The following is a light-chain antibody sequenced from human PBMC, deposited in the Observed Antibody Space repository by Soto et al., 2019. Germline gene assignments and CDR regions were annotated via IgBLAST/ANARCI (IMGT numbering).Light chain of an antibody. CDR1: SSDVGGYNY. CDR2: EVS. CDR3: SSYTSSSTLSV. J-gene: IGLJ1*01. Sequence: QSALTQPASVSGSPVQSITISCTGTSSDVGGYNYVSWYQQHPGKAPKLMIYEVSNRPSGVSNRFSGSKSGNTASLTISGLQAEDEADYYCSSYTSSSTLSVFGTGTKLTVL. V-gene: IGLV2-14*01.